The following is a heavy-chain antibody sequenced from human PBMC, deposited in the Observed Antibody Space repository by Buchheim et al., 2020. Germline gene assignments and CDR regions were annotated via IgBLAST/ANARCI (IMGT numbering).Heavy chain of an antibody. CDR1: GITFRSYA. CDR3: AKVHLEGGYFEEAFDC. CDR2: ISGSAGST. D-gene: IGHD3-22*01. Sequence: EVPLLESGGGLVQPGGSLRLSCSASGITFRSYAISWVRQAPGKGLEWVSAISGSAGSTSYADSVKGRFTISSDNSKNTVSLQMNSLRAEDTAVYYCAKVHLEGGYFEEAFDCWGQGTL. V-gene: IGHV3-23*01. J-gene: IGHJ4*02.